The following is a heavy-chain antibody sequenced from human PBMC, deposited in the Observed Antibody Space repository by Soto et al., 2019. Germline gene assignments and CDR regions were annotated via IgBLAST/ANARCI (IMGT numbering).Heavy chain of an antibody. D-gene: IGHD2-15*01. CDR1: GYTFTSYY. CDR2: INPSGGST. J-gene: IGHJ4*02. Sequence: ASVKVSCKASGYTFTSYYMHWVRQAPGQGLEWMGIINPSGGSTSYAQKFQGRVTMTRDTSTSTVYMELSSLRSEDTAVYYCARNQTPRQYRSGGSCSTDFDYWGQGTLVTVSS. CDR3: ARNQTPRQYRSGGSCSTDFDY. V-gene: IGHV1-46*01.